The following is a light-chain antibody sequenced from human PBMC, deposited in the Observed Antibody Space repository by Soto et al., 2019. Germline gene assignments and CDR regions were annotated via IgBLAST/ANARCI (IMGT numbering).Light chain of an antibody. CDR1: QRLANSR. V-gene: IGKV3D-20*02. CDR3: QQRSDWPWT. Sequence: VLTQSPGQLSLSPCDTAIASCRASQRLANSRLAWYQQKPGKAPRILMYEASNRATGIPDRFSGGGSGTDFTLTISRLEPEDFAVYYCQQRSDWPWTCGQGTKVDIK. J-gene: IGKJ1*01. CDR2: EAS.